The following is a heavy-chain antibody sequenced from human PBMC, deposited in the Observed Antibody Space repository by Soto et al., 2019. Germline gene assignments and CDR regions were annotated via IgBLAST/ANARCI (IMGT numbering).Heavy chain of an antibody. Sequence: EVQLVESGGGLVQPGGSLRLSCASSGFTFSSCSMNWVRQAPGKGLEWVSGISWNSGSIGYADSVKGRFTISRDNAKNSLYLQMNSLRAEDTALYYCAKDMSEGSGSYYFPLDYWGQGTLVTVSS. CDR2: ISWNSGSI. CDR1: GFTFSSCS. CDR3: AKDMSEGSGSYYFPLDY. J-gene: IGHJ4*02. D-gene: IGHD3-10*01. V-gene: IGHV3-9*01.